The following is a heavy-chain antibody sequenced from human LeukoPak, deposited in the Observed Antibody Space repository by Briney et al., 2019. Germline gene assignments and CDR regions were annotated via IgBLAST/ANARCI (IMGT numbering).Heavy chain of an antibody. CDR2: MNPNSGYT. Sequence: ASVKVSCKASGYTFTSYDINWVRQATGQGPEWMGWMNPNSGYTGYVQKFQGRVTMTRNTSISIAYMELSSLRSEDTAVYYCASGDVTVTNNFDYWGQGTLVTVS. J-gene: IGHJ4*02. V-gene: IGHV1-8*02. CDR1: GYTFTSYD. D-gene: IGHD4-17*01. CDR3: ASGDVTVTNNFDY.